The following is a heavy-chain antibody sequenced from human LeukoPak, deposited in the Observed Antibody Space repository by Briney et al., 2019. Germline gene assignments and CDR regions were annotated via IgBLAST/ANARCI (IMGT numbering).Heavy chain of an antibody. D-gene: IGHD3-10*01. Sequence: ASVKVSCKASGYTFTSYGISWVRQAPGQGLEWMGWVNAYNGDTNYGQNFQGRVTVTTDTSTSTGYMEVKSLRSDDTAVYYCARVTLHDYGSGRYAFDIWGQGTMVTVSS. CDR1: GYTFTSYG. CDR3: ARVTLHDYGSGRYAFDI. V-gene: IGHV1-18*01. J-gene: IGHJ3*02. CDR2: VNAYNGDT.